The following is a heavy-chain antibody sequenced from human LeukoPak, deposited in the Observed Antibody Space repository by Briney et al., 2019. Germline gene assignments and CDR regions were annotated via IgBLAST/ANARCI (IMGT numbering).Heavy chain of an antibody. CDR3: AKESSVYCTDGVCSLDF. CDR1: GFNFDGNA. J-gene: IGHJ4*02. D-gene: IGHD2-8*01. Sequence: GGSLRLSCAASGFNFDGNAMHWVRQVPGKGLEWVSGISWDSANIGYADSVKGRFTISRDNTKDSLYLQMNSLRAEDTALYYCAKESSVYCTDGVCSLDFWGQGALVTVSS. V-gene: IGHV3-9*01. CDR2: ISWDSANI.